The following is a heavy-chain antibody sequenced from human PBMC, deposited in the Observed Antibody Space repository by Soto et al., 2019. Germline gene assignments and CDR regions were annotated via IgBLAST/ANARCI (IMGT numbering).Heavy chain of an antibody. J-gene: IGHJ6*02. CDR2: IRAYNGNT. CDR1: GYTFTSYG. D-gene: IGHD1-1*01. V-gene: IGHV1-18*01. Sequence: QVQLVQSGAEVKKPGASVKVSCKTSGYTFTSYGIIWVRQAPGQGLERMGWIRAYNGNTNYAQKLQGRVTMTTDTSTSTAYMQLRTVRSADTAVYDCARDLTTMEIWGQGTTVTVSS. CDR3: ARDLTTMEI.